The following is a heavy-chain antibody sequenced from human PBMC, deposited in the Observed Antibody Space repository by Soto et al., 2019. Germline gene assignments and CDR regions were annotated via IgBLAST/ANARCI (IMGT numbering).Heavy chain of an antibody. V-gene: IGHV1-69*06. CDR2: IIPIFGTA. CDR3: ARDILTGYYKNYYYGMDV. Sequence: WASVKVSCKASGGTFSSYAISWVRQAPGQGLEWMGGIIPIFGTANYAQKFQGRVTITADKSTSTAYMELSSLRSEDTAVYYCARDILTGYYKNYYYGMDVWGQGTTVTVSS. CDR1: GGTFSSYA. J-gene: IGHJ6*02. D-gene: IGHD3-9*01.